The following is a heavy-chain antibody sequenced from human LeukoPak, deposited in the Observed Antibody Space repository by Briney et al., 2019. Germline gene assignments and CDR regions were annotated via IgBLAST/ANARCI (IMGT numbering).Heavy chain of an antibody. CDR2: SKSNTDGGTT. Sequence: GGSLRLSCVASGFSFTNAWMNWIRQAPGKGLEWVGRSKSNTDGGTTEYAAPVKGRFTISRDDSKNTLYLQMNSLKSEDTAVYYCTTRHYGDFDYWGQGTLVTVSS. D-gene: IGHD4-17*01. J-gene: IGHJ4*02. CDR1: GFSFTNAW. CDR3: TTRHYGDFDY. V-gene: IGHV3-15*01.